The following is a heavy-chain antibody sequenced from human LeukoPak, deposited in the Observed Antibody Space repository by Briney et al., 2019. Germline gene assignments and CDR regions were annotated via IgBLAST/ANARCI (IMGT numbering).Heavy chain of an antibody. CDR1: GFTFSNYG. J-gene: IGHJ4*02. D-gene: IGHD6-25*01. V-gene: IGHV3-30*02. CDR3: AKSPRGTAASDY. Sequence: GGSLRLSCAASGFTFSNYGMHWVRQAPGKGLEWVTLIRYDGSNEKYADSVKGRFTISRDNSKNTLYLQMNSLRAEDTALYYCAKSPRGTAASDYWGQGTLVTVSS. CDR2: IRYDGSNE.